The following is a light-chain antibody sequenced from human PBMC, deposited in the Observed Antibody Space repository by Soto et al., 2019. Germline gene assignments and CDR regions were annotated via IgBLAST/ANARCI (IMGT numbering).Light chain of an antibody. J-gene: IGKJ3*01. V-gene: IGKV1-5*01. CDR2: DAS. Sequence: DIQMTQSPSTLSASVGARITITCRASQSISTWLAWYQLRPGKAPKVLIYDASTVASGVPSRFSGSGSGTEVTLTSSSPQADDFAAYYCHQYSGYPIFSFGRGTKVDIK. CDR1: QSISTW. CDR3: HQYSGYPIFS.